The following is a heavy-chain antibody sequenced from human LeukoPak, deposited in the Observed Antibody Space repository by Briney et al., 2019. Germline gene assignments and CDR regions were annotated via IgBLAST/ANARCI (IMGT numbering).Heavy chain of an antibody. V-gene: IGHV3-53*01. CDR1: GFTVSSNY. CDR2: IYSGGST. D-gene: IGHD1-26*01. CDR3: ARVASGSYYYPFDY. Sequence: GGSLGLSCAASGFTVSSNYMSWVRQAPGKGLEWVSVIYSGGSTYYADSVKGRFTISRDNSKNTLYLQMNGLRAGDTAVYYCARVASGSYYYPFDYWGQGTLVTVSS. J-gene: IGHJ4*02.